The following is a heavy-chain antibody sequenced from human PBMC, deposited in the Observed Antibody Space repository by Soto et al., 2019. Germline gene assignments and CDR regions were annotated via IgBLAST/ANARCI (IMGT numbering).Heavy chain of an antibody. CDR2: ISSNGGST. V-gene: IGHV3-64*01. J-gene: IGHJ4*02. CDR1: GFTFSSYA. Sequence: EVQLVESGGGLVQPGGSLRLSCAASGFTFSSYAMHWVRQAPGKGLEYVSGISSNGGSTYYANSVKGRFTISRDNSKNTLYLQMGSLRAEDMAVYYCARGSALGGTTLDYWGQGTLVTVSS. CDR3: ARGSALGGTTLDY. D-gene: IGHD3-16*01.